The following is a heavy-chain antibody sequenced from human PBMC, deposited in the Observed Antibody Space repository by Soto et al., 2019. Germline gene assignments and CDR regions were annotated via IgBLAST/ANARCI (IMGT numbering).Heavy chain of an antibody. V-gene: IGHV4-59*01. J-gene: IGHJ5*02. Sequence: SETLSLTCTVSGGSISSYYWSWIRQPPGKGLEWIGYIYYSGSTNYNPSLKSRVTISVDTSKNQFSLKLGSVTAADTAVYYCARGRNDYGDYIWFDPWGQGTLVTVSS. D-gene: IGHD4-17*01. CDR2: IYYSGST. CDR3: ARGRNDYGDYIWFDP. CDR1: GGSISSYY.